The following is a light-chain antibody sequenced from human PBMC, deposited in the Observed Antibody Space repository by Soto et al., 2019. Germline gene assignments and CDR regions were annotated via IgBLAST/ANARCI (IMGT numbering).Light chain of an antibody. CDR2: DTS. Sequence: EFVLTQSPGTLSLSPGERATLSCRASQSLTNSFIAWYQQKPGQAPRLLIYDTSSRASGIPDRFSGSGSGTDLTLTISRLETEDFAVFYCQQYGTSEIIFGQGTRLEN. V-gene: IGKV3-20*01. CDR1: QSLTNSF. CDR3: QQYGTSEII. J-gene: IGKJ5*01.